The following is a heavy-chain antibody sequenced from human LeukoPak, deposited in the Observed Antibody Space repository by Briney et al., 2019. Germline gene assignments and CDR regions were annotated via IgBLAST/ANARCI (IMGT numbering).Heavy chain of an antibody. J-gene: IGHJ5*02. V-gene: IGHV1-69*06. CDR1: GGTFSSYA. CDR2: IIPIFGTA. Sequence: GSSVKVSCKASGGTFSSYAISWVRQAPGQGLEWMGGIIPIFGTANYAQKFQGRVTITADKSTGTAYMELSSLRSEDTAVYYCASLGIAAAGTSYGWFDPWGQGTLVTVSS. D-gene: IGHD6-13*01. CDR3: ASLGIAAAGTSYGWFDP.